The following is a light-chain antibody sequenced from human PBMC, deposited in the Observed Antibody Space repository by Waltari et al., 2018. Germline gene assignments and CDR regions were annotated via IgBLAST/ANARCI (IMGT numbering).Light chain of an antibody. J-gene: IGLJ1*01. V-gene: IGLV3-21*02. CDR1: NIGGKS. CDR3: QVWDTGSDHLV. CDR2: DDS. Sequence: SYVLTQPPSVSVAPGQTARITCVGNNIGGKSVHWYRQKPGQAPVLVVDDDSGRPSGIPGRFSGSKSGNTATLTISRVEAEDEADYSCQVWDTGSDHLVFGTGTKVTVL.